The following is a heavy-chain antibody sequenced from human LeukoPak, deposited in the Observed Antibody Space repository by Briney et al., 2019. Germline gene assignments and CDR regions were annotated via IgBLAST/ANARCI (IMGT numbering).Heavy chain of an antibody. V-gene: IGHV3-9*01. J-gene: IGHJ4*02. CDR2: ISANGRDI. D-gene: IGHD7-27*01. Sequence: PGGSLRLSCAASGFTFKGYGMHWVRQTPGKGLEWVSGISANGRDIDYSDSVKGRFSISRDNAKNSLFLQMNSLRVEDTALYFCAKGGPYNKQGRAGIDYWGQGTLVTVSS. CDR1: GFTFKGYG. CDR3: AKGGPYNKQGRAGIDY.